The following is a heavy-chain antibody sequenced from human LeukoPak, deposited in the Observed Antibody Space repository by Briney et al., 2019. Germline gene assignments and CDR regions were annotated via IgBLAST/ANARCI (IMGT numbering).Heavy chain of an antibody. D-gene: IGHD4-17*01. CDR2: ISYDGSNK. Sequence: QSGGSLRLSCAASGFTFSSYGMHWVRQAPGKGLEWVAVISYDGSNKYYADSVKGRFTISRDTSKNTLYLQMNSLRAEDTAVYYCARAGRDYGDYHWFDPWGQGTLVTVSS. V-gene: IGHV3-30*19. CDR3: ARAGRDYGDYHWFDP. CDR1: GFTFSSYG. J-gene: IGHJ5*02.